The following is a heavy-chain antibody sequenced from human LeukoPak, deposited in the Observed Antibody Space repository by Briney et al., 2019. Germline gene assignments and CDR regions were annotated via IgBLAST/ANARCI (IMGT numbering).Heavy chain of an antibody. CDR3: AGVLEVVTAIDAFDI. D-gene: IGHD2-21*02. CDR1: GGSISSYY. J-gene: IGHJ3*02. CDR2: IYYSGST. Sequence: SETLSLTCTVSGGSISSYYWSWIRQPPGKGLEWIGYIYYSGSTNYNPSLKSRVTISVDTSKDQFSLKLSSVTAADTAVYYCAGVLEVVTAIDAFDIWGQGTMVTVSS. V-gene: IGHV4-59*01.